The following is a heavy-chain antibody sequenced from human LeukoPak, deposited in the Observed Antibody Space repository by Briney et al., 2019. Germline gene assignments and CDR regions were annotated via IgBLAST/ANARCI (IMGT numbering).Heavy chain of an antibody. Sequence: GGSLRLSCAASGFTCSSYWMSWVRQAPGKGREWVANIKQDGSEKYYVDSVKGRFTISRDNAKNSLYLQMNSLRAEDTAVYYCARSRWLVRYFDYWGQGTLVTVSS. D-gene: IGHD6-19*01. CDR1: GFTCSSYW. CDR2: IKQDGSEK. V-gene: IGHV3-7*03. J-gene: IGHJ4*02. CDR3: ARSRWLVRYFDY.